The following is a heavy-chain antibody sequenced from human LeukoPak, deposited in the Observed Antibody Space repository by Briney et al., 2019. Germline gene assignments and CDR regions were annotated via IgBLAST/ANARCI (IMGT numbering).Heavy chain of an antibody. CDR2: IYYSGST. Sequence: SETLSLTCTVSGGSISSGSYYWSWIRQPPGKGLEWIGYIYYSGSTNYNPSLKSRVTISVDTSKNQFSLKLSSVTAADTAVYYCAREGELMVRGVTSYYFDYWGQGTLVTVSS. CDR1: GGSISSGSYY. V-gene: IGHV4-61*01. J-gene: IGHJ4*02. CDR3: AREGELMVRGVTSYYFDY. D-gene: IGHD3-10*01.